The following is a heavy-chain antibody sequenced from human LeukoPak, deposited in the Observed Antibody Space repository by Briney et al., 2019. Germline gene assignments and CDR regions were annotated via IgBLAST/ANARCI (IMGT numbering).Heavy chain of an antibody. CDR3: ARGESIAAADPFDY. CDR1: GGTFSSYA. V-gene: IGHV1-69*05. J-gene: IGHJ4*02. D-gene: IGHD6-13*01. CDR2: IIPIFGTA. Sequence: SVKVSXKASGGTFSSYAISWVRQAPGQGLEWMGRIIPIFGTANYAQKFQGRVTITTDESTSTAYMELSSLRSEDTAVYYCARGESIAAADPFDYWGQGTLVTVSS.